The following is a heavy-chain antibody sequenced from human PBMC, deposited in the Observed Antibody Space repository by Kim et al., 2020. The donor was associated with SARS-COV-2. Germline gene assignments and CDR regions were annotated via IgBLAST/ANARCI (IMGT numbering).Heavy chain of an antibody. CDR3: ARDGKLQPAGMDV. Sequence: YAQEFQGRTTATADETTSTAYMGLSRLRSEDTAVYYCARDGKLQPAGMDVWGQGTTVTVSS. D-gene: IGHD2-2*01. V-gene: IGHV1-69*01. J-gene: IGHJ6*02.